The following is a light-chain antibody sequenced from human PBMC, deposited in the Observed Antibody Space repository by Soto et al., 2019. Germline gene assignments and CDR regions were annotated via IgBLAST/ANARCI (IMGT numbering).Light chain of an antibody. Sequence: EIVLTQSPGTLSLSPGERATISCRASQSLSSSYLTWYQQKPGQAPRLLIYGASNRATGIPDRFSGSGSGTDFTLTISRLEPEDFAVYYCQQYGSTPRTFGQGTKVEIK. J-gene: IGKJ1*01. CDR1: QSLSSSY. CDR2: GAS. V-gene: IGKV3-20*01. CDR3: QQYGSTPRT.